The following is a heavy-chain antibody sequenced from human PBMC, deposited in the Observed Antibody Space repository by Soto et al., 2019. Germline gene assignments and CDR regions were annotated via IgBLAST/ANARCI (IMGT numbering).Heavy chain of an antibody. CDR1: GYTFTSYG. Sequence: ASVKVSCKASGYTFTSYGISWVRQAPGQGLEWMGWISAYNGNTNYAQKLQGRVTMTTDTSTSTAYMELRGLRSDDTAVYYCARDYYGSGSYYKNFDYWGQGTLVTVSS. CDR2: ISAYNGNT. D-gene: IGHD3-10*01. V-gene: IGHV1-18*01. J-gene: IGHJ4*02. CDR3: ARDYYGSGSYYKNFDY.